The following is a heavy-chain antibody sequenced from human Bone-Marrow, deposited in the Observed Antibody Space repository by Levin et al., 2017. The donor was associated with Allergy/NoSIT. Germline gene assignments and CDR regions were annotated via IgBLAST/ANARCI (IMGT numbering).Heavy chain of an antibody. V-gene: IGHV4-31*03. CDR3: ARAASYDSSGFYGADYFDY. D-gene: IGHD3-22*01. CDR2: IYDSVNT. CDR1: GGPISSGYYY. J-gene: IGHJ4*02. Sequence: SETLSLTCTVSGGPISSGYYYWNWIRQHPGKGLEWIGYIYDSVNTYSNPSLKSRVTISVDTSKNQFSLKLTSVTAADTAVYYCARAASYDSSGFYGADYFDYWGQGTPVTVSS.